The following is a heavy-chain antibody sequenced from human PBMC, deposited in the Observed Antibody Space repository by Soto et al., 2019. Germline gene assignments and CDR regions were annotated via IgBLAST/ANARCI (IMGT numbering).Heavy chain of an antibody. J-gene: IGHJ4*02. Sequence: QVQLVQSGAEVKKPGASVKVSCKASGYTFTSYDINWVRQATGQGLEGMGWMNPNRGNTGYAQKGQGRVTMTRNTSLSTAYMELSSLRSEDTAVYYCSRWTIAPDEGVGYWGQGPLVTVSS. CDR1: GYTFTSYD. V-gene: IGHV1-8*01. D-gene: IGHD6-25*01. CDR2: MNPNRGNT. CDR3: SRWTIAPDEGVGY.